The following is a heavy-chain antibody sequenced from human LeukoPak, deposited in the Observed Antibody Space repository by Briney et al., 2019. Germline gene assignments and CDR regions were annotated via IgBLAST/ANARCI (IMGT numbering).Heavy chain of an antibody. D-gene: IGHD5-12*01. CDR1: GDSVSGHY. J-gene: IGHJ3*01. Sequence: PSQTLSLTCTVSGDSVSGHYWSWIRQTPGKGLEWIGYVSYSGGTNYNPSLKRRVSISLDMPKNQFSLKLSSPAAADPAVYYCARAPMAITTSAFPDAFDFWGQGTMVTVSS. CDR2: VSYSGGT. V-gene: IGHV4-59*02. CDR3: ARAPMAITTSAFPDAFDF.